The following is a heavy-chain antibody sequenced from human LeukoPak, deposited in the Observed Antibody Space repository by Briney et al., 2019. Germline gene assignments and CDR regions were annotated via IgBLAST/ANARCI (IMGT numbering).Heavy chain of an antibody. CDR3: ARGPDYDILADYFDY. CDR2: ISSSSSYI. D-gene: IGHD3-9*01. CDR1: GFTFSSYS. J-gene: IGHJ4*02. V-gene: IGHV3-21*01. Sequence: GGSLRLSCAASGFTFSSYSMNWVRQAPGKGLEWVSSISSSSSYIYYADSVKGRFTISRDNAKNTLFLQMNSLRPEDTAVYYCARGPDYDILADYFDYWGQGTLVTVSS.